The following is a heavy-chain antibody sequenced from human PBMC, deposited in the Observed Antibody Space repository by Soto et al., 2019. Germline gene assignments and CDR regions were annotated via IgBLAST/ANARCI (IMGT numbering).Heavy chain of an antibody. Sequence: SGGSLRLSCAASGFTFSSYAMHWVRQAPGKGLEWVAVISYDGSNKYYADSVKGRFTISRDNSKNTLYLQMNSLRAEDTAVYYCARDGGMTTVTCGDYWGQGTLVTVSS. CDR3: ARDGGMTTVTCGDY. CDR1: GFTFSSYA. CDR2: ISYDGSNK. V-gene: IGHV3-30-3*01. J-gene: IGHJ4*02. D-gene: IGHD4-17*01.